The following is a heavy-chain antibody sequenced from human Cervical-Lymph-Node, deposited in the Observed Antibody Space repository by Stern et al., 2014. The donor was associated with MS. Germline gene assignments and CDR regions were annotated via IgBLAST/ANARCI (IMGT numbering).Heavy chain of an antibody. J-gene: IGHJ2*01. CDR2: ISSNGGST. Sequence: EVQLVESGGGLVQPGGSLRLYCAASGFTFSSYAMHWVRQAPGKGLEYVSVISSNGGSTYYANSVKGRFTISRDNSKNTLYLHMGSLRVEDMAVYYCARGVTYCGGDCYGWYFDLWGRGTLVTVSS. CDR3: ARGVTYCGGDCYGWYFDL. D-gene: IGHD2-21*02. V-gene: IGHV3-64*01. CDR1: GFTFSSYA.